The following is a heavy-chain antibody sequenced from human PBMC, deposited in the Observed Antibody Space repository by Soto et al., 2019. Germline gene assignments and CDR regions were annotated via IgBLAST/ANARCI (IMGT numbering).Heavy chain of an antibody. J-gene: IGHJ4*02. V-gene: IGHV4-31*03. CDR3: AREIRDYDSSGYQNYFDY. CDR2: IYYSGST. D-gene: IGHD3-22*01. Sequence: TLSLTCTVSGGSISSGGYYWSWIRQHPGKGLEWIGYIYYSGSTYYNPSLKSRVTISVDTSKNQFSLKLSSVTAADTAVYYCAREIRDYDSSGYQNYFDYWGQGTLVTVSS. CDR1: GGSISSGGYY.